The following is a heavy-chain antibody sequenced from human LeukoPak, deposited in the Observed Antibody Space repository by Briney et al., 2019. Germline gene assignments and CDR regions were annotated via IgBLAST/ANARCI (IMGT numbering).Heavy chain of an antibody. CDR1: GFTFSSYS. D-gene: IGHD2-15*01. J-gene: IGHJ4*02. Sequence: GGSLRLSCAASGFTFSSYSMNWVRQAPGKGLEWVSSISSSSSYIYYADSVKGRFTISRDNAKNSLYLQMNSLRAEDTAVYYCARFGGYRSGGSCYSDYWGQGTLVTVSS. CDR3: ARFGGYRSGGSCYSDY. V-gene: IGHV3-21*01. CDR2: ISSSSSYI.